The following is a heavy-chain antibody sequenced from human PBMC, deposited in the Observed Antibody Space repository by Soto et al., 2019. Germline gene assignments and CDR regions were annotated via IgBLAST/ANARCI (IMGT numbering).Heavy chain of an antibody. Sequence: QVQLVESGGGVVQPGRSLRLSCAASGFTFSSYGMHWVRQAPGKGLEWVAVISYDGSNKYYADSVKGRFTISRDNSKNTLYLQMNSLRAEDTAVYYCAKSPITYGDYVYYFDYWGQGTLVTVSS. CDR2: ISYDGSNK. CDR3: AKSPITYGDYVYYFDY. D-gene: IGHD4-17*01. CDR1: GFTFSSYG. V-gene: IGHV3-30*18. J-gene: IGHJ4*02.